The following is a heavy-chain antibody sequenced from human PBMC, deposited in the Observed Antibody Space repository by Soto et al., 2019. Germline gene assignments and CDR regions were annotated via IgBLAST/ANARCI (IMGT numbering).Heavy chain of an antibody. Sequence: EVQLVEAGGGLVRPGGSLKLSCAASGFMFGAHWMHWVRQGPDKGLVFVARINLDGTKTNYADFVEGRFTVYRDNAKKTLYLEMNRLRGDDTAVYFCARELVHGYLDLWGQGDLVTVSS. J-gene: IGHJ5*02. CDR3: ARELVHGYLDL. CDR1: GFMFGAHW. D-gene: IGHD2-8*02. V-gene: IGHV3-74*01. CDR2: INLDGTKT.